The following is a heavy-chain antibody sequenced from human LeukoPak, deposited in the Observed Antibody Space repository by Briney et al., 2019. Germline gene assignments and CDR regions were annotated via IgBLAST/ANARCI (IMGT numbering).Heavy chain of an antibody. V-gene: IGHV3-7*01. CDR2: IKQDGSEK. J-gene: IGHJ4*02. CDR3: ARELYYYDSSGYYRYFDY. CDR1: GFTFSSYW. Sequence: GGSLRLSCAASGFTFSSYWMSWVRQAPGKGLEWVANIKQDGSEKYYVDSVKGRFAISRDNSKNTLYLQMNSLRAEDTAVYYCARELYYYDSSGYYRYFDYWGQGTLVTVSS. D-gene: IGHD3-22*01.